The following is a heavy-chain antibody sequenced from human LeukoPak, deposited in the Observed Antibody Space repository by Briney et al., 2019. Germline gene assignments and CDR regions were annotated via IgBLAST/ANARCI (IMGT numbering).Heavy chain of an antibody. CDR1: GFTFSSYA. V-gene: IGHV3-23*01. CDR2: ISGSGGST. D-gene: IGHD3-16*02. Sequence: GGSLRLSCAASGFTFSSYAMSWVRQAPGKGLEWVSAISGSGGSTYYADSVKGRFTISRDNAKNTLYLQMNSLRAEDTAVYYCAKYRDGAWTKPNDFWGQGTLVTVFS. CDR3: AKYRDGAWTKPNDF. J-gene: IGHJ4*02.